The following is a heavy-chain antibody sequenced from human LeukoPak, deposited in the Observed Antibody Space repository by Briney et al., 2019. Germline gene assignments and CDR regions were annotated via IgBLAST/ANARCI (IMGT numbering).Heavy chain of an antibody. D-gene: IGHD2-8*02. CDR1: GGSISSYY. CDR2: IYHSGST. J-gene: IGHJ6*03. V-gene: IGHV4-59*01. CDR3: ARRRGQSSGHSYYYFYMDV. Sequence: SETLSLTCTVSGGSISSYYWSWIRQPPGKGLEWIGYIYHSGSTTYNPSLKSRVTISLDTSKNQISLNLTSVTAADTAVYFCARRRGQSSGHSYYYFYMDVWGKGTTVTVSS.